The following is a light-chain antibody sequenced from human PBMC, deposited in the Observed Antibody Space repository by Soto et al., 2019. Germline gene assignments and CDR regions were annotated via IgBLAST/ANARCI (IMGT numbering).Light chain of an antibody. CDR2: DVT. CDR3: QQYYDLPIT. V-gene: IGKV1-33*01. J-gene: IGKJ5*01. CDR1: QDIDKY. Sequence: DLQMTQSPSSLSASVGDRVTITCQASQDIDKYLNWYQQKPGKAPKLLIDDVTNLETGVPSRLSGSGSGTHFTFTIGSLQPEDIATDYCQQYYDLPITFGQGTRLEIK.